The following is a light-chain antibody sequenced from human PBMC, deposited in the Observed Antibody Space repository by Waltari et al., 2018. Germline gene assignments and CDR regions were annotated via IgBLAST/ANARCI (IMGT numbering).Light chain of an antibody. J-gene: IGKJ1*01. V-gene: IGKV4-1*01. CDR2: RAS. CDR1: QSVFYNSNKKNF. CDR3: QQYYSTPRT. Sequence: DIVVTQSPASLAVALAAKATLNCKSSQSVFYNSNKKNFLAWYQQKPGQPPKRLIYRASTRQSGVPDRFSGTGSGTDFTLTISTLQAEDVAVYYCQQYYSTPRTFGQGTRVEI.